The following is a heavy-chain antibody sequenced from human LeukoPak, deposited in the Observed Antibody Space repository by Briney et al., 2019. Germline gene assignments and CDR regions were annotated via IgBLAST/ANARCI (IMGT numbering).Heavy chain of an antibody. CDR1: GGSISSYY. CDR2: IYYSGST. V-gene: IGHV4-59*01. J-gene: IGHJ3*02. CDR3: ARGNPQDYYDSSGPYSPADAFDI. Sequence: SETLSLTCTVSGGSISSYYWSWIRQPPGKGLEWIGYIYYSGSTNYNPSLKSRVTISVDTSKNQFSLKLSSVTAADTAVYYCARGNPQDYYDSSGPYSPADAFDIWGQGTMVTVSS. D-gene: IGHD3-22*01.